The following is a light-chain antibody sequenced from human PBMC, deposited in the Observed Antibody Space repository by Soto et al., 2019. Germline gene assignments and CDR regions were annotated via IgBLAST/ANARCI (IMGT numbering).Light chain of an antibody. CDR2: DVS. CDR1: SSDVGGYNY. V-gene: IGLV2-14*01. CDR3: SSYTSSSTLV. Sequence: QYVLTQPASVSGSPGQSITISCTGTSSDVGGYNYVSWYQQHPGKAPKLMIYDVSNRPSGVSNRFSGSKSGNTASLTISGLQAEDEADYYCSSYTSSSTLVFVGGTKLTVL. J-gene: IGLJ2*01.